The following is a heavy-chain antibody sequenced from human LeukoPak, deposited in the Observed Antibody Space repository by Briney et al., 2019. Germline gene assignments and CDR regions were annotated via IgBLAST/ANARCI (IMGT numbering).Heavy chain of an antibody. Sequence: VASVKVSCKASGGTFSSYAISWVRQAPGQGLEWMGRIIPIFGTANYAQKFQGRVTITADKSTSTAYMELSSLRSEDTAVYYCARVVVVAATRAFDIWGQGTMVTVSS. CDR1: GGTFSSYA. CDR2: IIPIFGTA. CDR3: ARVVVVAATRAFDI. V-gene: IGHV1-69*06. J-gene: IGHJ3*02. D-gene: IGHD2-15*01.